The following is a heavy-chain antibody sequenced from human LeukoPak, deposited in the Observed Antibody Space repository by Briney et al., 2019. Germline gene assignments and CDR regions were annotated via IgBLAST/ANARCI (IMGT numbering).Heavy chain of an antibody. CDR3: AWSSGWYYFDY. CDR2: IYYSGST. J-gene: IGHJ4*02. V-gene: IGHV4-61*08. D-gene: IGHD6-19*01. CDR1: GGSISSGGYY. Sequence: TLSLTCTVSGGSISSGGYYWSWIRQPPGKGLEWIGYIYYSGSTNYNPSLKSRVTISVDTSKNQFSLKLSSVTAADTAVYYCAWSSGWYYFDYWGQGTLVTVSS.